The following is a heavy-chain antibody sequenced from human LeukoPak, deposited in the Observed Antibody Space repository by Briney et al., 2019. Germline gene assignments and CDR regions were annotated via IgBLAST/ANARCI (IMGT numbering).Heavy chain of an antibody. V-gene: IGHV4-59*01. D-gene: IGHD3-3*01. J-gene: IGHJ4*02. CDR2: IYYSGST. CDR3: ASRSSIWSGYQDTLYYFDS. CDR1: GGSISSYY. Sequence: SETLPLTCTVSGGSISSYYWSWIRQPPGKRLEWIGHIYYSGSTNYNPSLKSRVTISVDTSKNQFSLKLSSVTAADTAVYYCASRSSIWSGYQDTLYYFDSWGQGTLVTVSS.